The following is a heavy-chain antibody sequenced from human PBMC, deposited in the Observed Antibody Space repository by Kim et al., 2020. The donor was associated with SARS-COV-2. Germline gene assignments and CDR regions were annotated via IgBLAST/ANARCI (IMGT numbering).Heavy chain of an antibody. CDR3: AKRGVGRSADY. Sequence: GGSLRLSCAASGFSFRTYWMSWVRQAPGQGLECVASIKEDGSDKLYADSVKGRFTISRDNAKNSLYLQMNSLRVEDTAVYYCAKRGVGRSADYWGQGTLVNVSS. V-gene: IGHV3-7*01. D-gene: IGHD1-26*01. CDR2: IKEDGSDK. J-gene: IGHJ4*02. CDR1: GFSFRTYW.